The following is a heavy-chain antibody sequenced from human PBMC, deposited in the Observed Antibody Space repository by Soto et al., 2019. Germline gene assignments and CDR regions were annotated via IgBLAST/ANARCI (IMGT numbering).Heavy chain of an antibody. V-gene: IGHV1-18*01. CDR3: ARDWQWLVLNPNWFDP. CDR1: GYSFTSYG. J-gene: IGHJ5*02. D-gene: IGHD6-19*01. CDR2: ISAYNGNT. Sequence: ASVKVSCKASGYSFTSYGICWVRQAPGKGLEWMGWISAYNGNTNYAQKLQGRVTMTTDTSTSTAYMELRSLRSDDTAVYYCARDWQWLVLNPNWFDPLGQGTLVTVSS.